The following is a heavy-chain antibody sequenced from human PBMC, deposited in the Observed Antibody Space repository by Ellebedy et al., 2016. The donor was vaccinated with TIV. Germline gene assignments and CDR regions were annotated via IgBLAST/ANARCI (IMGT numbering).Heavy chain of an antibody. V-gene: IGHV5-51*01. CDR2: IYPADSDV. CDR3: ARNGVRAAMDV. J-gene: IGHJ6*02. Sequence: GGSLRLSCEISGYNFSAYWLAWMRQMPGKGLEWMGIIYPADSDVRYSPSFQGQVIISADKSMSTAYLQWSSLKASDTAMYYCARNGVRAAMDVWGQGTTVDVS. CDR1: GYNFSAYW.